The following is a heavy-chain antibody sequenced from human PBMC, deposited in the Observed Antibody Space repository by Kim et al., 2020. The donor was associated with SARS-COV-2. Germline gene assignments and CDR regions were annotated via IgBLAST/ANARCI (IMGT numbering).Heavy chain of an antibody. CDR1: GGSISSHY. V-gene: IGHV4-59*08. J-gene: IGHJ4*02. Sequence: SETLSLTCTVSGGSISSHYWSWIRQPPGKGLEWIGYIYYSGTTNYDPSLKSRVTISVDTSRNQFSLKLSSVTAADTAVYYCARFRSAWYLDFWGQGTLLT. D-gene: IGHD1-26*01. CDR2: IYYSGTT. CDR3: ARFRSAWYLDF.